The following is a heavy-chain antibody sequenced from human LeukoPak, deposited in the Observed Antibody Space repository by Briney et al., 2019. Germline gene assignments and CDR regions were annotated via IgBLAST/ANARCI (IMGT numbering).Heavy chain of an antibody. J-gene: IGHJ3*02. CDR3: ASGYWSSTSCNAFDI. Sequence: ASVKVSCKASGYTFTSYYMHWGRQAPGQGRERRGAINPNSGGTNYEQKFQGRVTMPRDTSISTAYMELSRLRSDDTAVYYCASGYWSSTSCNAFDIWGQGTMVTVSS. CDR1: GYTFTSYY. V-gene: IGHV1-2*02. CDR2: INPNSGGT. D-gene: IGHD2-2*01.